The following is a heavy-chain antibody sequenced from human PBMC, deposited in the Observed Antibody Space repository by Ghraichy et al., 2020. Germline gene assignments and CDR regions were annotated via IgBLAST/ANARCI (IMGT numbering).Heavy chain of an antibody. J-gene: IGHJ4*02. CDR3: AKGRGGVIIHPPDY. D-gene: IGHD3-3*01. Sequence: GESLNISCAASGFTFSSYGMHWVRQAPGKGLEWVAFIRYDGNNKYYADSVKGRFTISRDNSKNTLYLQMNSLRAEDTAVFYCAKGRGGVIIHPPDYWGQGTLVTVSS. CDR2: IRYDGNNK. CDR1: GFTFSSYG. V-gene: IGHV3-30*02.